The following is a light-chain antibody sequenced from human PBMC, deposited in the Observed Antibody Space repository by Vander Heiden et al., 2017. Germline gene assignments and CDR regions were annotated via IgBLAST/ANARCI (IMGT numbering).Light chain of an antibody. CDR1: QSVSSN. Sequence: EIVMTQSPATLSVSPGERVTLSCRASQSVSSNLGWYQQKPGQAPRLLIYGASTRATGIPARFSGSGSGTEFTLTISSLQSEDVAVYYCQQYNDWPMYTFGQGTKLE. CDR3: QQYNDWPMYT. V-gene: IGKV3-15*01. CDR2: GAS. J-gene: IGKJ2*01.